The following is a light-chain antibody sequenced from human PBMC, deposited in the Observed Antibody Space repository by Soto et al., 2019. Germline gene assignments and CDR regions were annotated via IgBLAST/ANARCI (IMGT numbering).Light chain of an antibody. Sequence: DLQMTQSPSTLSASVGDRVTITCRASQSISSWLAWYQQKPGKAPKLLIYDASSLESGVPSRFSGSGSGTEFTLTISSLQPDDFATYYCQQYNSYLPYTFGQGTKLEIK. CDR2: DAS. CDR1: QSISSW. J-gene: IGKJ2*01. CDR3: QQYNSYLPYT. V-gene: IGKV1-5*01.